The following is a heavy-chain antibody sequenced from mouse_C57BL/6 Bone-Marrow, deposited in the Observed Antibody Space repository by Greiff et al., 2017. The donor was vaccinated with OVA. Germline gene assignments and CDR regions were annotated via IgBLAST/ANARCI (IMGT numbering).Heavy chain of an antibody. D-gene: IGHD2-3*01. J-gene: IGHJ2*01. V-gene: IGHV5-16*01. CDR2: INYDGSST. Sequence: EVQLVESEGGLVQPGSSMKLSCTASGFTFSDSYMAWVRQVPEKGLEWVANINYDGSSTYYLDSLKSRFIISRDNAKNILYLQMSSLKSEDTATYYCARDGYYGYWGQGTTLSVYS. CDR3: ARDGYYGY. CDR1: GFTFSDSY.